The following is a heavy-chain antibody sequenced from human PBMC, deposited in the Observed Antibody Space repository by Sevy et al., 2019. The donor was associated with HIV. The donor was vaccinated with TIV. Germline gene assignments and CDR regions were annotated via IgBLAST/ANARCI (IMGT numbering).Heavy chain of an antibody. Sequence: SETLSLTCAVSGGSISSGGYSWSWIRQPPGKGLEWIGYIYHSGSTYYNPSLKSRVTISVDRSKNQFSLNLSSVTAADTAVYYCARGGSMITFGGVIGPFDYWGQGTLVTVSS. J-gene: IGHJ4*02. D-gene: IGHD3-16*02. CDR1: GGSISSGGYS. CDR3: ARGGSMITFGGVIGPFDY. CDR2: IYHSGST. V-gene: IGHV4-30-2*01.